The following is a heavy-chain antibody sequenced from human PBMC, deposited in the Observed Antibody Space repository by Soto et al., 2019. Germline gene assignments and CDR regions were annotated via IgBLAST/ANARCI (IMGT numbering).Heavy chain of an antibody. CDR2: INPNSGGT. CDR3: ARDKYSSSWSSSGYYGMDV. CDR1: GYTFTGYY. D-gene: IGHD6-13*01. Sequence: ASVKVSCKASGYTFTGYYMHWVRQAPGQGLEWMGWINPNSGGTNYAQKFQGWVTMTRDTSISTAYMELSRLRSDDTAVCYCARDKYSSSWSSSGYYGMDVWGQGTTVTVSS. V-gene: IGHV1-2*04. J-gene: IGHJ6*02.